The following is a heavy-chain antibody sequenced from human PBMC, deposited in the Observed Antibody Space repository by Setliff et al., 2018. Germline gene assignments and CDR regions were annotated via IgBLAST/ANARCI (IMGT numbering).Heavy chain of an antibody. CDR2: IRTKGNSETT. Sequence: PGGSLRLSCAASGFTFSSYGMHWVRQAPGKGLEWISLIRTKGNSETTEYATSVKGRFTISRDDSTSVAYLQMNSLKSEDTAVYYCTRDAPFWAPQYSLWSDGAYSQYYYMDVWGKGTTVTVSS. V-gene: IGHV3-49*04. CDR1: GFTFSSYG. D-gene: IGHD2-15*01. J-gene: IGHJ6*03. CDR3: TRDAPFWAPQYSLWSDGAYSQYYYMDV.